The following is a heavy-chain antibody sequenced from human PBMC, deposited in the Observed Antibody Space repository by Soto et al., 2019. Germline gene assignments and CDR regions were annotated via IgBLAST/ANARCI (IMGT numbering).Heavy chain of an antibody. D-gene: IGHD4-17*01. Sequence: PSETLSLTCTVSGGSVSSGNYFWSWIRHPPGKGLEWIGYIHSSGSTNYNPSLKSRVTISADTSRNLFSLKLTSVTAADTAVYYCAILTKPTAVTTAFRGGYGLDVWGRGTTVTVSS. CDR1: GGSVSSGNYF. J-gene: IGHJ6*02. CDR2: IHSSGST. CDR3: AILTKPTAVTTAFRGGYGLDV. V-gene: IGHV4-61*01.